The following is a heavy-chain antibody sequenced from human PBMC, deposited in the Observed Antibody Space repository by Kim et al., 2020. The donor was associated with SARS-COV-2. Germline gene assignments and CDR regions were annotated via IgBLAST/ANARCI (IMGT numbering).Heavy chain of an antibody. CDR3: ARTDTATHYYYGMDV. CDR2: MNPNSGNT. D-gene: IGHD5-18*01. Sequence: ASVKVSCKASGYTFTSYDINWVRQATGQGLEWMGWMNPNSGNTGYAQKFQGRVTMTRNTSISTAYMELSSLRSEDTAVYYCARTDTATHYYYGMDVWGQGTTVTVSS. V-gene: IGHV1-8*01. J-gene: IGHJ6*02. CDR1: GYTFTSYD.